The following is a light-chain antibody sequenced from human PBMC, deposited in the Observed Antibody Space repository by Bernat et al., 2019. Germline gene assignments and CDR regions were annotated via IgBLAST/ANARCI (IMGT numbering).Light chain of an antibody. CDR3: QQYDRYPLA. Sequence: DIQMTQSLSSLSASVGDRVTITCRATQAISKYLAWVQQKPGKAPKSLIYGASTLFSGVPSRFSGSGSETDFTLTISSLQPEDSATYYCQQYDRYPLAVGGGTKVEVK. CDR1: QAISKY. J-gene: IGKJ4*01. CDR2: GAS. V-gene: IGKV1-16*01.